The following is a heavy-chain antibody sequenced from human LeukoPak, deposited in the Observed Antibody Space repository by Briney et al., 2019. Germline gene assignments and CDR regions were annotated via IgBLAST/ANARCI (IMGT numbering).Heavy chain of an antibody. J-gene: IGHJ4*02. V-gene: IGHV4-59*08. CDR3: ATQESGSYYDY. Sequence: PSETLSLTCTVSGGSISSYYWSWIRQPPGKGLEWIGYIYYSRSTNYNPSLKSRVTISVDTSKNQSSLKLSSVTAADTAVYYCATQESGSYYDYWGQGTLVTVSS. CDR2: IYYSRST. D-gene: IGHD1-26*01. CDR1: GGSISSYY.